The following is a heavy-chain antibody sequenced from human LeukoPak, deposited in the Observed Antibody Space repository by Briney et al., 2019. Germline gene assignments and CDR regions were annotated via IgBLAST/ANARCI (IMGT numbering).Heavy chain of an antibody. CDR3: AGPHSSSWYYA. Sequence: GGSLRLSCAASGFTFSDYYMSWLRQAPGKGLEWVSYISRGGRTIYYADSVKGRFTISRDNAKNSLYLQMNSLRAEDTAVYYCAGPHSSSWYYAGGQGTLVTVSS. J-gene: IGHJ4*02. CDR2: ISRGGRTI. V-gene: IGHV3-11*01. CDR1: GFTFSDYY. D-gene: IGHD6-13*01.